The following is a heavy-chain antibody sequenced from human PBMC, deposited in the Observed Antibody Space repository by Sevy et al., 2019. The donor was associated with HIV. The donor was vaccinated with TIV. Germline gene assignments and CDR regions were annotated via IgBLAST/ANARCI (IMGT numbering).Heavy chain of an antibody. CDR3: VRGGSDAFDI. V-gene: IGHV3-13*04. CDR2: IGTVGET. Sequence: GGSLRLSCAASGFTFSSHDMHWVRHSTGKGLEWVSAIGTVGETRYAGSVKGRFTISREKTKKSLYLQMNSLRGVDTAVYYCVRGGSDAFDIWGQGTMVTVSS. D-gene: IGHD5-12*01. CDR1: GFTFSSHD. J-gene: IGHJ3*02.